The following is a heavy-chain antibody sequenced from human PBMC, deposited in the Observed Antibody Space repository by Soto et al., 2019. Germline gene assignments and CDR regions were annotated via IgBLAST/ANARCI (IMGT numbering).Heavy chain of an antibody. CDR1: GFTFNTFE. V-gene: IGHV3-23*01. J-gene: IGHJ5*01. CDR2: ISTDSSRA. D-gene: IGHD3-16*01. CDR3: VKGGWLDF. Sequence: EVQLLESGGGLVQPGGSLRLSCAASGFTFNTFEMSWVRQAPGRGLEWVSFISTDSSRAYYAEAVKGRFTISRDNSKHTLYLQMNSLTAEDTAVYACVKGGWLDFWGQGTLVTVSS.